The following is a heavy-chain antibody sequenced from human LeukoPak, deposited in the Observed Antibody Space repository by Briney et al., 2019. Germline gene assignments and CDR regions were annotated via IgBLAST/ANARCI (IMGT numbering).Heavy chain of an antibody. V-gene: IGHV4-4*02. CDR3: ARHIVNYYDSSGYFDY. CDR1: GGSISSSNW. Sequence: SGTLSLTCAVSGGSISSSNWWSWVRQPPGKGLEWIGEIYHSGSTNYNPSLKSRVTISVDTSKNQFSLKLSSVTAADTAVYYCARHIVNYYDSSGYFDYWGQGTLVTVSS. J-gene: IGHJ4*02. CDR2: IYHSGST. D-gene: IGHD3-22*01.